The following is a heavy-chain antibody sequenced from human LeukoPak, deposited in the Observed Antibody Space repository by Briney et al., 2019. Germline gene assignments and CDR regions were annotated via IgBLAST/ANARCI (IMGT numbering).Heavy chain of an antibody. V-gene: IGHV4-61*09. CDR2: IYTSGSA. Sequence: SETLSLTCTVSGGSISSGSYYWSWIRQPAGKGLEWIGHIYTSGSANYNPSLKSRVTISVDTSKNQFSLKLSSVTAADTAVYYCARLRGATVAHNWFDPWGQGTLVTVSS. J-gene: IGHJ5*02. CDR3: ARLRGATVAHNWFDP. CDR1: GGSISSGSYY. D-gene: IGHD6-19*01.